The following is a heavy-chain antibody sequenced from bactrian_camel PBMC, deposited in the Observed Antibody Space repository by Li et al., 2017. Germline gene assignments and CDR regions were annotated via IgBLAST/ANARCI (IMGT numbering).Heavy chain of an antibody. V-gene: IGHV3S2*01. CDR2: IMQDSPRA. Sequence: VQLVESGGGSAQPGESLRLSCVASGFTFKNFPMTWVRQRPGQGLEWVASIMQDSPRAEYSDSVKGRFTISADNGKNTLYLQMDRLQPEDTATYLCTLYVRDMWGRTNCADLRPWQGGYWGQGTQVTVS. CDR1: GFTFKNFP. CDR3: TLYVRDMWGRTNCADLRPWQGGY. J-gene: IGHJ4*01. D-gene: IGHD3*01.